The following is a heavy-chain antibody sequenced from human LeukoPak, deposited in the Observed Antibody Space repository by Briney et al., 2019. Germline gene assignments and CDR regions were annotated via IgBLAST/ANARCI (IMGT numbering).Heavy chain of an antibody. Sequence: GGSLRLSCAASGFTFRSYSMKWVRQAPGKGLEWVSSISSSSSYIYYADSVKGRFTISRDNAKNLLYLQMNSLRAEDTAVYYCARYSDTGYSSSWYSTPFDYWGQGTLVTASS. D-gene: IGHD6-13*01. CDR3: ARYSDTGYSSSWYSTPFDY. CDR2: ISSSSSYI. V-gene: IGHV3-21*06. CDR1: GFTFRSYS. J-gene: IGHJ4*02.